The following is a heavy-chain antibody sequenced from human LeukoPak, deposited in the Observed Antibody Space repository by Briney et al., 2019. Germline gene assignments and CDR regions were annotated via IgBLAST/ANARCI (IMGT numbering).Heavy chain of an antibody. CDR3: ARAESGTYMGWFDP. D-gene: IGHD3-10*01. CDR2: INPNSGGT. CDR1: VYTFTGYY. J-gene: IGHJ5*02. V-gene: IGHV1-2*02. Sequence: GASVKVSCKASVYTFTGYYMHWVRQAPGQGLEWMGWINPNSGGTNYVQKFQGRVTMTRDTSISTAYMELSRLRSDDTAVYYCARAESGTYMGWFDPWGQGTLVTVSS.